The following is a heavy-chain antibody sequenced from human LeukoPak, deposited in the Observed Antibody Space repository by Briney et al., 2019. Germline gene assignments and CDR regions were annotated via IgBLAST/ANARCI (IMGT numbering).Heavy chain of an antibody. Sequence: GGSLRLSCVGSGFTFTKCAMSWVRQAPGKGLEWVAIITATGDTAYYADSVKGRFTVSRDNSRNTVYMQMDSLRAEDTAIYYCAGDRNSDWYSPLDYWGPGTQVTVSS. J-gene: IGHJ4*02. CDR2: ITATGDTA. D-gene: IGHD6-19*01. V-gene: IGHV3-23*01. CDR1: GFTFTKCA. CDR3: AGDRNSDWYSPLDY.